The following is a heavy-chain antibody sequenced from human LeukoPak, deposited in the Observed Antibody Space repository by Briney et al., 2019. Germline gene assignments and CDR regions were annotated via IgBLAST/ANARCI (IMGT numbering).Heavy chain of an antibody. V-gene: IGHV4-61*02. CDR3: ARDLDFWSGYYWGFDY. J-gene: IGHJ4*02. CDR1: GGSISSGSYY. D-gene: IGHD3-3*01. CDR2: IYTSGST. Sequence: PSETLSLTCTVSGGSISSGSYYWSWIRQPAGKGLEWIGRIYTSGSTNYNPSLKSRVTMSVDTSKNQFSLKLSSVTAADTAVYYCARDLDFWSGYYWGFDYWGQGTLVTVSS.